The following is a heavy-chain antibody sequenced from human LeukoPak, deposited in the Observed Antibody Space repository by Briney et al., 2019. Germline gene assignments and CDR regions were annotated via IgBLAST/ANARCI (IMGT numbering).Heavy chain of an antibody. CDR3: ARLEEDLTLGVAGYWFVP. CDR1: GYSFTTHW. J-gene: IGHJ5*02. V-gene: IGHV5-51*01. D-gene: IGHD3-16*01. CDR2: IYPDDSNT. Sequence: PGESLKISCKGSGYSFTTHWIGRVRQMPGKGLEWMGIIYPDDSNTRYSPSFQGQVTPSADKSINTAYLQWSSLRASDTAMYYCARLEEDLTLGVAGYWFVPWGQGTLVTVS.